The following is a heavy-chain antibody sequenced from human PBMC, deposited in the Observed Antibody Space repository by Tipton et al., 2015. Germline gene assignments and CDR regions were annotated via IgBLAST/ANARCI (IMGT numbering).Heavy chain of an antibody. CDR2: INHSGST. CDR3: ARGVNWGGYYYYGMDV. J-gene: IGHJ6*02. D-gene: IGHD7-27*01. V-gene: IGHV4-34*01. Sequence: TLSLTCAVYGGSFSDYYWSWIRQPPGKGLEWIGEINHSGSTNYNPSLKSRVTMSVDTSKNQFSLKLGSVTAADTAVYYCARGVNWGGYYYYGMDVWGQGTTVTVSS. CDR1: GGSFSDYY.